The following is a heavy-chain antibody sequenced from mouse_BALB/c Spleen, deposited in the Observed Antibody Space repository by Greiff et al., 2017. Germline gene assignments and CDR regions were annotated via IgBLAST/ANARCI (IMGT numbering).Heavy chain of an antibody. V-gene: IGHV6-6*02. CDR2: IRLKSNNYAT. CDR3: TTPTPFDY. CDR1: GFTFSNYW. J-gene: IGHJ2*01. D-gene: IGHD4-1*02. Sequence: DVQLVESGGGLVQPGGSMKLSCVASGFTFSNYWMNWVRQSPEKGLEWVAEIRLKSNNYATHYAESVKGRFTISRDDSKSSVYLQMNNLRAEDTGIYYCTTPTPFDYWGQGTTLTVSS.